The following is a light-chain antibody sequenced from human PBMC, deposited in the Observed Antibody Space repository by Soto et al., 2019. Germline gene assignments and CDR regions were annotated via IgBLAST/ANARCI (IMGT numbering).Light chain of an antibody. J-gene: IGKJ5*01. V-gene: IGKV3-20*01. CDR2: GAS. CDR1: QSVGRNY. Sequence: ENVLTQSPGTLSLPPGERATLSCRASQSVGRNYLAWFQQKAGQAPRLVISGASNRATGVPDRLSGSGSGTDFTLTISRLEAEDFAVYYCQQYGSSITFGQGTRLEIK. CDR3: QQYGSSIT.